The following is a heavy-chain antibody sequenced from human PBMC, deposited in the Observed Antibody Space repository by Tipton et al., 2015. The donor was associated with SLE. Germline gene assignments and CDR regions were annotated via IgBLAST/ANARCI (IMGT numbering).Heavy chain of an antibody. J-gene: IGHJ4*02. D-gene: IGHD1-26*01. CDR2: IYYSGST. CDR1: GGSISSYY. CDR3: ARGVGSGSPLDY. Sequence: TQSLTCTVSGGSISSYYWSWIRQPPGKGLEWIGYIYYSGSTNYNPSLKSRVTISVDTSKNQFSLKLSSVTAADTAVYYCARGVGSGSPLDYWGQGTLVTVSS. V-gene: IGHV4-59*01.